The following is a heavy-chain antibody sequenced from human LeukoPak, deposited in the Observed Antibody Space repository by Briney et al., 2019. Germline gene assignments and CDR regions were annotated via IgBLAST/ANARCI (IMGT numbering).Heavy chain of an antibody. Sequence: PSETLSLTCAVYGGSFSGYYWSWIRQPPGKGLEWIGEINHSGSTNYNPSLKSRVTISVDTSKNQFSLKLSSVTAADTAVYYCARGLTTVTTENFDYWGQGTLVTVSS. CDR1: GGSFSGYY. V-gene: IGHV4-34*01. CDR2: INHSGST. D-gene: IGHD4-17*01. J-gene: IGHJ4*02. CDR3: ARGLTTVTTENFDY.